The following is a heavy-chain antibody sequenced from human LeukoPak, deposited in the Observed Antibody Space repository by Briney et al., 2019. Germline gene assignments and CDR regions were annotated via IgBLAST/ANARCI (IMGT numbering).Heavy chain of an antibody. V-gene: IGHV3-21*01. CDR3: ARDPYSGNYGAYYYYYMDV. CDR1: GFTFSSYS. Sequence: TGGSLRLSCAASGFTFSSYSMNWVRQAPGKRLEWVSSISSSSSYIYYADSVKGRFTISRDNAKSSLYLQMDSLRAEDTAVYYCARDPYSGNYGAYYYYYMDVWGKGTTVTISS. CDR2: ISSSSSYI. D-gene: IGHD1-26*01. J-gene: IGHJ6*03.